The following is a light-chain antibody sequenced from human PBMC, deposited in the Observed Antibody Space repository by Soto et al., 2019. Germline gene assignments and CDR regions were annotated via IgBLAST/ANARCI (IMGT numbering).Light chain of an antibody. Sequence: QYALTQPASVSGSPGQSITISCTGTSSDVGGYNYVSWYQHHPGKAPKLMIYDVSNRPSGVSNRFSGSKSGNTASLTISGLQADDEADYYCSSYTSSSTLVVFGGGTKLTVL. CDR3: SSYTSSSTLVV. V-gene: IGLV2-14*03. CDR2: DVS. J-gene: IGLJ2*01. CDR1: SSDVGGYNY.